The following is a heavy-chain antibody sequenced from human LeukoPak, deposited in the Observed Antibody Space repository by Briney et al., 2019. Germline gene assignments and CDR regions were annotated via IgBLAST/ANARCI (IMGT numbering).Heavy chain of an antibody. V-gene: IGHV4-34*01. D-gene: IGHD5-24*01. CDR3: ARLRRWAAPRYFDY. CDR1: GGSFSGYY. Sequence: SETLSLTCAVYGGSFSGYYWSWIRQPPGEGLEWIGEINHSGSTNYNPSLKSRVTISVDTSKNQFSLKLSSVTAADTAVYYCARLRRWAAPRYFDYWGQGTLATVSS. J-gene: IGHJ4*02. CDR2: INHSGST.